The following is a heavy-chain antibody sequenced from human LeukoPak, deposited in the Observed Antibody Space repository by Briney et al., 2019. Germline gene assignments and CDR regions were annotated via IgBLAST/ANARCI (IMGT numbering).Heavy chain of an antibody. D-gene: IGHD3-16*01. J-gene: IGHJ4*02. V-gene: IGHV3-74*01. Sequence: PRGALRVSCADPRMTFSKHWLHSGRERPGGGRGWVSLIKTDGRTTIYADSVKGRFTISRDNGKSTLYLQMNSLRAEDTAIYYCTTGPSYGYEWWGQGTVVTVSS. CDR1: RMTFSKHW. CDR2: IKTDGRTT. CDR3: TTGPSYGYEW.